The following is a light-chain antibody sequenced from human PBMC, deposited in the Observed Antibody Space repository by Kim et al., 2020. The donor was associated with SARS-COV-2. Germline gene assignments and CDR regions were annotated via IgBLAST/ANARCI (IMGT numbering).Light chain of an antibody. CDR1: RRVSSN. J-gene: IGKJ5*01. CDR3: QQRSNWSRTT. CDR2: DAS. V-gene: IGKV3-11*01. Sequence: SPGEGATTACRGSRRVSSNLDWYQEQHGQALRLLILDASNRASGTTARFRGSGSGTDLTLTISSREPEDFEVYDCQQRSNWSRTTFGQGTRLEIK.